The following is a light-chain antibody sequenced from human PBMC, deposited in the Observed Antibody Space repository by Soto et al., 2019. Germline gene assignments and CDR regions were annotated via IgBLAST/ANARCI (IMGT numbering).Light chain of an antibody. Sequence: DVPMTQSPSSLSATVGDRVTISCQASQDISKYLNWYQQKPGKAPKLLIYDASNLETGVPSRFSGSGSGTDFSLTINRLQPEDIATYYCQQYDHPPYTFGQGTKLEI. V-gene: IGKV1-33*01. CDR1: QDISKY. J-gene: IGKJ2*01. CDR2: DAS. CDR3: QQYDHPPYT.